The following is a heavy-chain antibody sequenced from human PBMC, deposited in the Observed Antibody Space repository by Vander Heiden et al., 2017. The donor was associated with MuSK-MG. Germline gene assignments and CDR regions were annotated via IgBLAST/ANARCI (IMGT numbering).Heavy chain of an antibody. D-gene: IGHD6-19*01. CDR2: ISAYNGNT. Sequence: QVQLVQSGAEVKKPGASVKVSCKASGYTFTSYGTCWVGKAPGQGVEWMGWISAYNGNTNYARKLQGRVTRTTDTSTSTAYMELRSLRSDDTAVYYCERDSSGWYEVRSGDHVIGAFDIWGQGTMVTVSS. V-gene: IGHV1-18*01. CDR3: ERDSSGWYEVRSGDHVIGAFDI. J-gene: IGHJ3*02. CDR1: GYTFTSYG.